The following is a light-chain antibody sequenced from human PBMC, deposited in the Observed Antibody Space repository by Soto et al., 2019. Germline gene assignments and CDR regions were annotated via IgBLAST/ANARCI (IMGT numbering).Light chain of an antibody. CDR1: QSVRSS. V-gene: IGKV3-15*01. CDR2: DAS. CDR3: QQYNNWPPIT. J-gene: IGKJ5*01. Sequence: EIVLIRSTDPMSLSPGERATLSCSRSQSVRSSLAWYHQKPGQAPRLLIYDASTRATGIPAGFSGRGSATEFTLTISCLQSEDFAVYYCQQYNNWPPITFGQGTRLEI.